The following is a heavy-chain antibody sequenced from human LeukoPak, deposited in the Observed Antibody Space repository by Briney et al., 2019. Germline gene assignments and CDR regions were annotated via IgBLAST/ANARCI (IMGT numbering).Heavy chain of an antibody. CDR1: GFTFSSYA. CDR3: ARGVAAAGIFDY. V-gene: IGHV3-64*01. CDR2: ISSNGGST. J-gene: IGHJ4*02. Sequence: PGGSLRLSCAASGFTFSSYAMHWVRQAPGKGLEYVSAISSNGGSTYYANSVKGRFTISRDNSKNTLYLQMGSLRAEDMAVYYCARGVAAAGIFDYWGQGTLVTVSS. D-gene: IGHD6-13*01.